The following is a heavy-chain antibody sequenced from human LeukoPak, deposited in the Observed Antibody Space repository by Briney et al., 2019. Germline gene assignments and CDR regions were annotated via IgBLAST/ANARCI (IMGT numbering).Heavy chain of an antibody. V-gene: IGHV1-18*01. CDR1: GYTFISYG. CDR3: ARGEGTVPFDY. J-gene: IGHJ4*02. CDR2: ISAYNDNT. Sequence: ASVKVSCKTSGYTFISYGISWVRQAPGQEFEWMGWISAYNDNTNYAQKFQGRVTMTTDTSTSTAYMELRSLRSDDTAVYFCARGEGTVPFDYWGQGTLVTVSS. D-gene: IGHD3/OR15-3a*01.